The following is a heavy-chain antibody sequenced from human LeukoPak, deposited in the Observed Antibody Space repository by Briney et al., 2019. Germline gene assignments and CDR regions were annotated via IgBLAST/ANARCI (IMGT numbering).Heavy chain of an antibody. D-gene: IGHD6-19*01. J-gene: IGHJ5*02. CDR3: ARGNGGWHGLDWFDP. Sequence: ASVTVSCKASGYTFTGYYMHWVRQAPGQGLEWIGWINPNSGGTNYAQKFQGRVTMTRDTSISTAYMELSRLRSDDTAVYYCARGNGGWHGLDWFDPWGQGTLVTVSS. CDR1: GYTFTGYY. V-gene: IGHV1-2*02. CDR2: INPNSGGT.